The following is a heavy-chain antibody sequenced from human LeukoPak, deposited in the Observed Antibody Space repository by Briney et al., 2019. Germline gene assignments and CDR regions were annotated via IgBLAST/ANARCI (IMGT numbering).Heavy chain of an antibody. CDR3: AVRGYYDSSGYYWHYFDY. V-gene: IGHV3-23*01. CDR2: ISGSGDST. D-gene: IGHD3-22*01. J-gene: IGHJ4*02. Sequence: GGSLRLSCAASGFTFSNYAMSWVRQAPGKGLEWVSAISGSGDSTYYADSVKGRITVSRDNSKNTLYLQMNSLGAEDTAIYFCAVRGYYDSSGYYWHYFDYWGQGTLVTVSS. CDR1: GFTFSNYA.